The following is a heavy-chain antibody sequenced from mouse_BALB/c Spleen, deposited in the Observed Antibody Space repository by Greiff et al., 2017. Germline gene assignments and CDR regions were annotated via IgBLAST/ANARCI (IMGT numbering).Heavy chain of an antibody. V-gene: IGHV5-6-3*01. Sequence: EVQLQESGGGLVQPGGSLKLSCAASGFTFSSYGMSWVRQTPDKRLELVATINSNGGSTYYPDSVKGRFTISRDNAKNTLYLQMSSLKSEDTAMYYCARDDYDRFAYWGQGTLVTVSA. CDR1: GFTFSSYG. CDR2: INSNGGST. D-gene: IGHD2-4*01. CDR3: ARDDYDRFAY. J-gene: IGHJ3*01.